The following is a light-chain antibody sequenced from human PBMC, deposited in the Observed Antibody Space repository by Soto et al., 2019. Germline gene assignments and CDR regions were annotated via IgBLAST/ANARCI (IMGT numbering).Light chain of an antibody. V-gene: IGKV3-20*01. CDR3: QHYDGSPRT. CDR2: GVF. Sequence: ETVLTQSPGTVSLSPGERATLSCATSQSVRSNYLAWYQQKPGQAPRLLIYGVFSRATGIPDRFSGSGSGTDFTLTISGLEPEDSALYYCQHYDGSPRTFGQGTKLEI. CDR1: QSVRSNY. J-gene: IGKJ2*01.